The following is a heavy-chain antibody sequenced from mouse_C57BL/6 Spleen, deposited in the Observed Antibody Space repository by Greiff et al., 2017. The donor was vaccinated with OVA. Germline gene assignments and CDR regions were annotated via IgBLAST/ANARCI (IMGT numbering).Heavy chain of an antibody. V-gene: IGHV1-4*01. CDR3: ARGGSYYAMDY. CDR2: INPSSGYT. CDR1: GYTFTSYT. D-gene: IGHD3-1*01. Sequence: QVQLQQSGAELARPGASVKMSCKASGYTFTSYTMHWVKQRPGQGLEWIGYINPSSGYTKYNQTFKDKATLTADKSSSTAYMQLSSLTSEDSAVYYCARGGSYYAMDYWGQGTSVTVSS. J-gene: IGHJ4*01.